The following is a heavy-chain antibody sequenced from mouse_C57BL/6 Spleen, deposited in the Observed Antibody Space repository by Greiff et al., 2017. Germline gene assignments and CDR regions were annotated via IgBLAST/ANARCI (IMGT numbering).Heavy chain of an antibody. J-gene: IGHJ2*01. V-gene: IGHV1-22*01. CDR1: GYTFTDYN. Sequence: EVQLQQSGPELVKPGASVKMSCKASGYTFTDYNMHWVKQSHGKSLEWIGYINPNNGGTSYNQKFKGKATLTVNKSSSTAYMELRSLTSEDSAVYYCARVYGSSYGFDYWGQGTTLTVSS. D-gene: IGHD1-1*01. CDR2: INPNNGGT. CDR3: ARVYGSSYGFDY.